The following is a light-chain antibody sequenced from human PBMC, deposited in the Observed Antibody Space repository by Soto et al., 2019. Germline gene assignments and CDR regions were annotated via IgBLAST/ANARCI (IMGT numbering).Light chain of an antibody. V-gene: IGLV2-8*01. CDR1: SSDVGSYDY. CDR3: SSYAGSNNFV. CDR2: EVS. J-gene: IGLJ1*01. Sequence: ALTQPPSASGSPGQSVTISCTGTSSDVGSYDYVSWYQQHPGKAPKLMIYEVSKRPSGVPDRFSGSKSGNTASLTVSGLQAEDEADYYCSSYAGSNNFVFGTGTKVTVL.